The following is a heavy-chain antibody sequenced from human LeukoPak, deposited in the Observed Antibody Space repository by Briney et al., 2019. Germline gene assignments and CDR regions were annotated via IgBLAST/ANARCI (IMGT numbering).Heavy chain of an antibody. CDR2: ISSSDTTV. CDR1: GFTFTDYY. CDR3: AGGSGWVAYY. V-gene: IGHV3-11*04. D-gene: IGHD6-19*01. J-gene: IGHJ4*02. Sequence: GESLRLSCAASGFTFTDYYMTWIHQAPGKGLEWVSYISSSDTTVYYADSVKGRFIISRDNAKNSLYLEMNSLRAEDTAVYYCAGGSGWVAYYWGQGTLVTVSS.